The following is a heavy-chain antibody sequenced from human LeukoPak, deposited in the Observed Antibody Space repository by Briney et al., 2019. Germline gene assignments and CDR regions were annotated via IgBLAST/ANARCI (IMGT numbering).Heavy chain of an antibody. V-gene: IGHV4-59*12. CDR3: ARRPPPYYDSRRGWFDP. Sequence: PSETLSLTCTVSGGSISSYYWSWIRQPPGKGLEWIGYIYYSGSTNYNPSLKSRVTISVDTSKNQFSLKLSSVTAADTAVYYCARRPPPYYDSRRGWFDPWGQGTLVTVSS. CDR2: IYYSGST. CDR1: GGSISSYY. J-gene: IGHJ5*02. D-gene: IGHD3-22*01.